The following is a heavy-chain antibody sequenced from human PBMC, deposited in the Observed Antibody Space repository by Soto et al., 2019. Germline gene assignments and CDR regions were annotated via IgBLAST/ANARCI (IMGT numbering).Heavy chain of an antibody. CDR2: LKQDGSEK. Sequence: EGQLVESGGGLVQPGGSLRLSCVASGFTLSSYWMNWVRQAPGKGLEWVANLKQDGSEKYYVDSVKGRFTISRDNAKNSLDLQMNSLRAEDTAVYYCARAVAAASSYWGQGTLVTVSS. V-gene: IGHV3-7*01. CDR3: ARAVAAASSY. CDR1: GFTLSSYW. D-gene: IGHD2-15*01. J-gene: IGHJ4*02.